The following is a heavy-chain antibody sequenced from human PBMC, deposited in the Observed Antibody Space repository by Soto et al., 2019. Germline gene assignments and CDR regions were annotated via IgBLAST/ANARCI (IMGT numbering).Heavy chain of an antibody. Sequence: ASVKVSCKASGYTFTSYGISWVRQAPGQGLEWMGWISAYNGNTNYAQKLQGRVTMTTDTSTSTAYMGLRSLRSDDTAVYYCATSSRITMIVVAPDAFDIWGQGTMVTVS. CDR3: ATSSRITMIVVAPDAFDI. D-gene: IGHD3-22*01. V-gene: IGHV1-18*01. J-gene: IGHJ3*02. CDR1: GYTFTSYG. CDR2: ISAYNGNT.